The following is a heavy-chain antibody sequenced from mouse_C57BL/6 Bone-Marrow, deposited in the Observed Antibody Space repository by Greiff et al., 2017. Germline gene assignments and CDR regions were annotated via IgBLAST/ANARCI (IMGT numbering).Heavy chain of an antibody. D-gene: IGHD6-1*01. J-gene: IGHJ2*01. CDR2: IDPSDSYT. CDR3: ARSLSYFVY. Sequence: QVQLQQPGAELVRPGTSVKLSCKASGYTFTSYWMHWVKQRPGQGLEWIGVIDPSDSYTTFNQKFKGKATLTVATSSSTAYMQLISLTSEDSAVYYCARSLSYFVYWGQGTTLTVSS. CDR1: GYTFTSYW. V-gene: IGHV1-59*01.